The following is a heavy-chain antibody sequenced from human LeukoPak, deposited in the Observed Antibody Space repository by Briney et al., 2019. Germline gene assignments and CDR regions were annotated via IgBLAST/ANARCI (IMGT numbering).Heavy chain of an antibody. CDR1: GGSISSSRYY. J-gene: IGHJ6*03. D-gene: IGHD5-18*01. V-gene: IGHV4-61*05. Sequence: SETLSLTCTVSGGSISSSRYYWGWIRQSPGKGLEWIGYIYYSGSTNYNPSLKSRISISVDTSKNQFSLKLSSVTAADTAVYYCARTTEGGYTYNYFYYYYMDVWGKGTTVTISS. CDR2: IYYSGST. CDR3: ARTTEGGYTYNYFYYYYMDV.